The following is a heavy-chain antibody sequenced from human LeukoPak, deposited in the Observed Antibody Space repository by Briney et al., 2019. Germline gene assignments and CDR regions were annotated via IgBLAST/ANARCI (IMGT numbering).Heavy chain of an antibody. Sequence: PGRSLRLSCAASGFTFDDYAMHWVPQAPGKGLVWVSGISWNSGSIGYADSVKGRFTISRDNAKSSLYLQMNSLRAEDTALYYCKGVLESRNYCYYYGMDVWGQGTTVTVSS. CDR2: ISWNSGSI. V-gene: IGHV3-9*01. J-gene: IGHJ6*02. CDR1: GFTFDDYA. D-gene: IGHD3-3*01. CDR3: KGVLESRNYCYYYGMDV.